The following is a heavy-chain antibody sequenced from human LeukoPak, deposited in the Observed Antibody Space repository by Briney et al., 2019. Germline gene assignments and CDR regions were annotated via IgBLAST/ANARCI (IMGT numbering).Heavy chain of an antibody. V-gene: IGHV1-24*01. CDR1: GYTLTELS. J-gene: IGHJ4*02. CDR3: ATGIAAAGGVFDY. CDR2: FDPEDGET. Sequence: ASAKVSCKVSGYTLTELSMHWVRQAPGKGLEWMGGFDPEDGETIYAQKFQGRVTMTEDTSTDTAYMELSSLRSEDTAVYYCATGIAAAGGVFDYWGQGTLVTVSS. D-gene: IGHD6-13*01.